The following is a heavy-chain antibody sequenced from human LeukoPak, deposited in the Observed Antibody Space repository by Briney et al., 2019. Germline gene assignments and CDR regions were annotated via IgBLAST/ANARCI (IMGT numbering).Heavy chain of an antibody. CDR3: ARGKGRIVGATTFDY. CDR2: IYYSGST. CDR1: GGSISSYY. J-gene: IGHJ4*01. V-gene: IGHV4-59*08. Sequence: SETLSLTCTVSGGSISSYYWSWIRQPPGKGLEWIGYIYYSGSTNYNPSLKSRVTISVDTSKNQFSLKLSSVTAADTAVYYCARGKGRIVGATTFDYWGQEPWSPSPQ. D-gene: IGHD1-26*01.